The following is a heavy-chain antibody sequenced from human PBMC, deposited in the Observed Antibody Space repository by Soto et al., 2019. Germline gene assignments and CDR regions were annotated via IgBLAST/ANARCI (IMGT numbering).Heavy chain of an antibody. CDR1: GGSISSYY. CDR2: IYYSGST. D-gene: IGHD2-2*02. V-gene: IGHV4-59*01. Sequence: SETLSLTCTVSGGSISSYYWSWIRQPPGKGLEWIGYIYYSGSTNYNPSLKSRVTISVDTSKNQFSLKLSSVTAADTAVYYCARGFCSSTSCYTGDNWFYPWGQGTLVTVSS. J-gene: IGHJ5*02. CDR3: ARGFCSSTSCYTGDNWFYP.